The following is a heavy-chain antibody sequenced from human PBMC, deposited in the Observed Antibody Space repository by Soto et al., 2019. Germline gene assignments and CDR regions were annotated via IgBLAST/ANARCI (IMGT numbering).Heavy chain of an antibody. CDR1: GFTVSSNY. CDR3: ARDMIQMSYPLADYSNFDYYYYGMDV. V-gene: IGHV3-66*01. CDR2: IYSGGST. D-gene: IGHD4-4*01. Sequence: PGGSLRLSCAVSGFTVSSNYMSWVRQAPGKGLEKVSVIYSGGSTYYADSVKGRFTISRDNSKNTLYLQVNSLRAEDTAVYYCARDMIQMSYPLADYSNFDYYYYGMDVWGQGTTVTDSS. J-gene: IGHJ6*02.